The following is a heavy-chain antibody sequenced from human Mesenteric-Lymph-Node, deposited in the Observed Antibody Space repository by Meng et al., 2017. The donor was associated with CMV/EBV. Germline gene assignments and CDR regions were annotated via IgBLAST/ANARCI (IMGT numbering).Heavy chain of an antibody. D-gene: IGHD6-13*01. CDR3: AKVAMAAAGTGDY. CDR2: INGDGLNT. V-gene: IGHV3-23*01. CDR1: GFTFDDYG. Sequence: GESLKISCAASGFTFDDYGMSWVRQAPGKGLVWVSRINGDGLNTTYADSVKGRFTISRDNSKNTLYLQMNSLRAEDTAVYYCAKVAMAAAGTGDYWGQGTLVTVSS. J-gene: IGHJ4*02.